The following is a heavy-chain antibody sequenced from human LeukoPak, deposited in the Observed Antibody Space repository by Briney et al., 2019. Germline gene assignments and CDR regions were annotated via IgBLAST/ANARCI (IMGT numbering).Heavy chain of an antibody. Sequence: SETLSLTCTVSGGSISNSDYYWGWIRQPPGKGLEWIGSIYYSGSTYYNPSLKSRVTISVDTSKNQFSLKLSSVTAADTAVYYCARGPPLYNWNYGYFQHWGQGTLVTVSS. CDR1: GGSISNSDYY. D-gene: IGHD1-7*01. J-gene: IGHJ1*01. CDR3: ARGPPLYNWNYGYFQH. V-gene: IGHV4-39*07. CDR2: IYYSGST.